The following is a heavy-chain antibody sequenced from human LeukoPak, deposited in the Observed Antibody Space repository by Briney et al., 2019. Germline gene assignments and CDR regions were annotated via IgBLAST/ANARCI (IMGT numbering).Heavy chain of an antibody. Sequence: SEILSLTCTVSGGSISSYYWSWIRQPPGKGLEWIGYIYYSGSTNYNPSLKSRVTISVDTSKNQFSLKLSSVTAADTAVYYCAREGGYSYGSRDAFDIWGQGTMVTVSS. CDR2: IYYSGST. CDR3: AREGGYSYGSRDAFDI. J-gene: IGHJ3*02. CDR1: GGSISSYY. D-gene: IGHD5-18*01. V-gene: IGHV4-59*01.